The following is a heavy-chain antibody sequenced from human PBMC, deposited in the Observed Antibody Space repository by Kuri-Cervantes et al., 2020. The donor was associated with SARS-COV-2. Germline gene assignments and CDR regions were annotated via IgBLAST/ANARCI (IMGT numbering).Heavy chain of an antibody. CDR1: GFTFSSYS. D-gene: IGHD3-16*02. CDR3: ARDLYDYVWGSYRSAFDY. Sequence: GESLKISCAASGFTFSSYSMNWVRQAPGKGLEWVSSISSSSSYIYYADSVKGRFTISRDNAKNSLYLQMNSLRAEDTAVYYCARDLYDYVWGSYRSAFDYWGQGTLVTVSS. V-gene: IGHV3-21*01. J-gene: IGHJ4*02. CDR2: ISSSSSYI.